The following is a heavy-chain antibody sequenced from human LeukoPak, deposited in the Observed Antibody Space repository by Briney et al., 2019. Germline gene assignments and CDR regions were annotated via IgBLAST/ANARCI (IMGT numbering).Heavy chain of an antibody. Sequence: GGSLRLSCAASGFTFSSYWMHWVRQAPGKGLVWVSRINSDGSSKNYADSVKGRFTISRDNAKNTLYLQMNSLRAEDTAVYYCARWDYGDYYYFDYWGQGTLVTVSS. D-gene: IGHD4-17*01. CDR2: INSDGSSK. CDR1: GFTFSSYW. CDR3: ARWDYGDYYYFDY. J-gene: IGHJ4*02. V-gene: IGHV3-74*01.